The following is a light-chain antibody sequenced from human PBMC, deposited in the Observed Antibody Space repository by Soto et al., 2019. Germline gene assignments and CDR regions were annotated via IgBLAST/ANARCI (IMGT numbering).Light chain of an antibody. V-gene: IGKV3-20*01. CDR2: GAS. CDR3: QQYSTSPT. CDR1: QSFINNY. Sequence: DIVMTHSPDSLSVSLGERATINCNSIQSFINNYLACYQQKPGQAPRRLIYGASSRATGIPDRFSGSGSGTDLTLTISRLEPEDFAVYYCQQYSTSPTFGEGTRLEIK. J-gene: IGKJ5*01.